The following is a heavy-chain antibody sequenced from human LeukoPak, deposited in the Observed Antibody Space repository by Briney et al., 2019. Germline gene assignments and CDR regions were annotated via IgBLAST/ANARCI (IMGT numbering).Heavy chain of an antibody. Sequence: SETLSLTCTVSGYSISSGYYWGWIRQPPGKGLEWIGSIYHSGSTYYYPSLKSRVTISVDLSKNQFSLKLSSVTAADTAVYYCARSHISGWYHFGYWGQGTLVAVSS. D-gene: IGHD6-19*01. J-gene: IGHJ4*02. V-gene: IGHV4-38-2*02. CDR2: IYHSGST. CDR3: ARSHISGWYHFGY. CDR1: GYSISSGYY.